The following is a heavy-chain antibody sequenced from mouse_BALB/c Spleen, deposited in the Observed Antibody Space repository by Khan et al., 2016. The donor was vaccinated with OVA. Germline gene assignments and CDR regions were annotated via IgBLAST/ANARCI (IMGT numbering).Heavy chain of an antibody. CDR2: IYYSGTV. Sequence: VQLKESGPGLVKPSQTVSLTCTVTGISITSGNYRWSWIRQFPGNKLEWIGNIYYSGTVTYNPSLTSRTTITRDTSKNQFFLEMNSLTAEVTATYSCARDYGSLYWYFDVWGAGTTVTVSS. CDR3: ARDYGSLYWYFDV. CDR1: GISITSGNYR. V-gene: IGHV3-5*02. D-gene: IGHD1-1*01. J-gene: IGHJ1*01.